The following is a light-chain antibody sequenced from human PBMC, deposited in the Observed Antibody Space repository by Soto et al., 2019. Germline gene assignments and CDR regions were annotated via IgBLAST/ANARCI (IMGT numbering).Light chain of an antibody. CDR3: QTWGTGIWV. V-gene: IGLV4-69*01. Sequence: QLVLTQSPSASASLGASVKITCTLSSGYSSYAIAWHQQQPKKGPRYLMKLNSDGSHSKGDGIPDRFSGSSSGAERYLTISSLQSEDEADYYCQTWGTGIWVFGGGTQLTVL. J-gene: IGLJ3*02. CDR1: SGYSSYA. CDR2: LNSDGSH.